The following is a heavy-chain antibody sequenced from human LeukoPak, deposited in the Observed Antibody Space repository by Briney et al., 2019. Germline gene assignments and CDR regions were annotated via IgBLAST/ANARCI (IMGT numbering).Heavy chain of an antibody. V-gene: IGHV4-59*12. CDR2: IYSSGST. CDR3: ARDSYGDSGYYYYYMDV. Sequence: SETLSLTCTVSGGSISSYYWSWIRQPPGKGLEWIGCIYSSGSTNYNPSLKSRVTISVATSKNQFSLKLSSVTAADTAVYYCARDSYGDSGYYYYYMDVWGRGTTVTISS. CDR1: GGSISSYY. J-gene: IGHJ6*03. D-gene: IGHD4-17*01.